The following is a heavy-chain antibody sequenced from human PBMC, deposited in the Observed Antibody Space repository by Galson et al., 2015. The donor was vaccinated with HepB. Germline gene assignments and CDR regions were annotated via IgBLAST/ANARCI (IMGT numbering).Heavy chain of an antibody. J-gene: IGHJ4*02. CDR2: ISFDGSNQ. Sequence: SLRLSCAVSGFTFRNYGMHWVRQAPGKRLEWVAAISFDGSNQDYVESVKGRFTISRDNSKNTLYLQMSSLRPGDTAVYYCAKDLNQALYYFDHWGQGTLVTASS. D-gene: IGHD3-16*02. CDR3: AKDLNQALYYFDH. V-gene: IGHV3-30*18. CDR1: GFTFRNYG.